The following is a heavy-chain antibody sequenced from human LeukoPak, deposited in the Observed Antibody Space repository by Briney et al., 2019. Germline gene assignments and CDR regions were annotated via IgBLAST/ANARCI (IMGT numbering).Heavy chain of an antibody. D-gene: IGHD3-9*01. CDR1: GFTHNCYA. CDR3: AKDLTISPNGYCDY. V-gene: IGHV3-23*01. J-gene: IGHJ4*02. Sequence: GGSLTLPCAASGFTHNCYAMRCLRQAAGRGLECVSTITSNDDCTYYADSVKGRFTISSHNSENTLSLQVNSLRADDASLFYFAKDLTISPNGYCDYWVQASLVSVS. CDR2: ITSNDDCT.